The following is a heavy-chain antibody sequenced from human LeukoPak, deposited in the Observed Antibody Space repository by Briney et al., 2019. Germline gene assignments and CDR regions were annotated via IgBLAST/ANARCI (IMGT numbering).Heavy chain of an antibody. CDR1: GGSISSSSYY. CDR2: IYYSGST. V-gene: IGHV4-39*01. CDR3: ARHVTPYRIPAADRFDY. Sequence: SETLSLTCTVSGGSISSSSYYWGWIRQPPGKGLEWIGSIYYSGSTYYNPSLKSRVTISVDTSKNQFSLKLSSVTAADTAVYYCARHVTPYRIPAADRFDYWGQGTLVTVSS. D-gene: IGHD6-13*01. J-gene: IGHJ4*02.